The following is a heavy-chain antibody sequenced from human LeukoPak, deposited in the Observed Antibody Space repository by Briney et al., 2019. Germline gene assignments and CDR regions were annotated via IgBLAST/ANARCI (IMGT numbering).Heavy chain of an antibody. J-gene: IGHJ4*02. V-gene: IGHV3-21*04. CDR1: GFSFSDNS. Sequence: GGSLRLSCAASGFSFSDNSMTWVRQAPGKGLEWVSSISPSSSYIFYSDSLKGRFTISRDNAKNSLYLQMNSLRVEDTAVYYCARRAGAYSHPYDYWGQGTLVTVSS. CDR3: ARRAGAYSHPYDY. D-gene: IGHD4/OR15-4a*01. CDR2: ISPSSSYI.